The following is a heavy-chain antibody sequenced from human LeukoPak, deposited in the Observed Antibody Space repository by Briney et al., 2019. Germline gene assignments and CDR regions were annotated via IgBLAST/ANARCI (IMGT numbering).Heavy chain of an antibody. CDR3: ARGAEWLGFDY. CDR1: GFTFSSYE. V-gene: IGHV3-48*03. J-gene: IGHJ4*02. CDR2: ISSSGSTI. Sequence: AGGSLRLSCAASGFTFSSYEMNWVRQAPGKGLEWVSYISSSGSTIYYADSVKGRFTISRDNAKNSLYQQMNSLRAEDTAVYYCARGAEWLGFDYWGQGTLVTVSS. D-gene: IGHD6-19*01.